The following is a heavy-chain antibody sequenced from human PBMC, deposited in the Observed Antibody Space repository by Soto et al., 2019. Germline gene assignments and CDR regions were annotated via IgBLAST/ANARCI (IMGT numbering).Heavy chain of an antibody. J-gene: IGHJ4*02. D-gene: IGHD3-22*01. V-gene: IGHV3-30-3*01. CDR2: ISYDGSNK. Sequence: GGSLRLSSAASGFTFSSYAMHWVRQAPGKGLEWVAVISYDGSNKYYADSVKGRFTISRDNSKNTLYLQMNSLRAEDTAVYYCARARDYDTHGFDYWGQGTLVTVSS. CDR1: GFTFSSYA. CDR3: ARARDYDTHGFDY.